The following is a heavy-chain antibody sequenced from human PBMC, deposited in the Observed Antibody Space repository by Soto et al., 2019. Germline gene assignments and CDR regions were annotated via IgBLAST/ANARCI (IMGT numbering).Heavy chain of an antibody. V-gene: IGHV4-61*01. CDR2: MYYTGST. CDR1: GGSVSSGSYY. Sequence: QVQLQESGPGLVKPSETLSLTCTVSGGSVSSGSYYWSWIRQPPGKGLEWIGYMYYTGSTKYNPALQRRVTISVDTSKNQFSLKLSAVTAADTAVYYCASGRGGYWVYWGQGTLVTVSS. J-gene: IGHJ4*02. D-gene: IGHD3-22*01. CDR3: ASGRGGYWVY.